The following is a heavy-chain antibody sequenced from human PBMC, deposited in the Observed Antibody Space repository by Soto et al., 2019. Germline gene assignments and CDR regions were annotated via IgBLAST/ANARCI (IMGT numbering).Heavy chain of an antibody. V-gene: IGHV4-39*01. CDR1: GGSISSSSYY. CDR2: IYYSGST. CDR3: ARHDLVEVLVVAVLFDY. D-gene: IGHD2-15*01. Sequence: QLQLQESGPGLVKPSETLSLTCTVSGGSISSSSYYWGWIRQPPGKGLEWIGSIYYSGSTYYNPSLKSRVTISVDTSKNQFSLKLSSVTAADTAVYYCARHDLVEVLVVAVLFDYWGQGTLVTVSS. J-gene: IGHJ4*02.